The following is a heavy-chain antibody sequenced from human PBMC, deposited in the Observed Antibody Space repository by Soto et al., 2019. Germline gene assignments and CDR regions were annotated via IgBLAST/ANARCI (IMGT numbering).Heavy chain of an antibody. CDR1: GFTFSSYG. J-gene: IGHJ6*02. Sequence: GGSLRFSCAASGFTFSSYGMHWVRQAPGKGLEWVAVIWYDGSNKYYADSVKGRFTISRDNSKNTLYLQMNSLRAEDTAVYYCARIRNWNYKPLGGMDVWGQGTTVTVSS. D-gene: IGHD1-7*01. CDR3: ARIRNWNYKPLGGMDV. V-gene: IGHV3-33*01. CDR2: IWYDGSNK.